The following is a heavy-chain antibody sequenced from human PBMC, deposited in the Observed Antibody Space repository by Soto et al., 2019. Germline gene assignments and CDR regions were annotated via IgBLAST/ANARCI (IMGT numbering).Heavy chain of an antibody. CDR3: ASVVPKYSSYATYYFDY. CDR1: GRSISSYY. D-gene: IGHD6-6*01. J-gene: IGHJ4*02. CDR2: IYYSGST. Sequence: SEPLSLTCTVSGRSISSYYWSWIRQPPGKGLEWIGYIYYSGSTNYNPSLKSRVTISVDTSKNQFSLKLSSVTAADTAVYYCASVVPKYSSYATYYFDYWGQGTLVTVSS. V-gene: IGHV4-59*12.